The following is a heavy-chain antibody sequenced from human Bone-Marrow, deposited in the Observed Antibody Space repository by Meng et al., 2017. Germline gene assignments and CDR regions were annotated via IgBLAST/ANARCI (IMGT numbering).Heavy chain of an antibody. D-gene: IGHD3-22*01. CDR3: ARVGVVVITPNWFDP. CDR1: GGSFSGYY. Sequence: GHLRHGGGGLLKASETLSLTCAVYGGSFSGYYWSWIRQPPGKGLEWIGEINHSGSTNYNPSLKSRVTISVDTSKNQFSLKLSSVTAADTAVYYCARVGVVVITPNWFDPWGQGTLVTVSS. J-gene: IGHJ5*02. CDR2: INHSGST. V-gene: IGHV4-34*01.